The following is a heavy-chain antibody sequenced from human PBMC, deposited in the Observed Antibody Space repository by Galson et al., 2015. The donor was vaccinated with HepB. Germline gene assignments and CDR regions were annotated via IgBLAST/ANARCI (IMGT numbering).Heavy chain of an antibody. CDR1: GAIFSNYP. CDR2: ISPIFGTT. CDR3: ARLSPESGHYDADY. Sequence: SVKVSCKASGAIFSNYPLSWVRQAPGQGLDWMGRISPIFGTTNYAQNFQGRVTITADGSTNTAYMELGSLRSEDTAVYYCARLSPESGHYDADYWGQGTLVTVSS. V-gene: IGHV1-69*13. D-gene: IGHD5-12*01. J-gene: IGHJ4*02.